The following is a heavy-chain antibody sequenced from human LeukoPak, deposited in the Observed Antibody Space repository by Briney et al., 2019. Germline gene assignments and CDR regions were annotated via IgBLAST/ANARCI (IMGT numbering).Heavy chain of an antibody. J-gene: IGHJ4*02. V-gene: IGHV3-30*18. CDR1: GFTFSSYG. Sequence: PGGSLRLSCAASGFTFSSYGMHWVRQAPGKGLEWVAVISYDGSNKYYADSVKGRFTISRDNSKNTLYLQMNSLRAEDTAVYYCAKPWGHGSGPTYYFDYWGQGTLVTVSS. CDR3: AKPWGHGSGPTYYFDY. CDR2: ISYDGSNK. D-gene: IGHD3-10*01.